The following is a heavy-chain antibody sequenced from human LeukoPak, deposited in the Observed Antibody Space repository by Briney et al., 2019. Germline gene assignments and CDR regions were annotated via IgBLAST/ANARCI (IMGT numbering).Heavy chain of an antibody. CDR1: GGSISSGSYY. Sequence: SQTLSLTCTVSGGSISSGSYYWSWIRQPAGKGLEWIGRIYTSGSTNYNPSLKSRVTISVDTSKNQFSLKLSSVTAADTAVYYCARENDILTGYHYYYYGMDVWGKGTTVTVPS. CDR2: IYTSGST. D-gene: IGHD3-9*01. J-gene: IGHJ6*04. V-gene: IGHV4-61*02. CDR3: ARENDILTGYHYYYYGMDV.